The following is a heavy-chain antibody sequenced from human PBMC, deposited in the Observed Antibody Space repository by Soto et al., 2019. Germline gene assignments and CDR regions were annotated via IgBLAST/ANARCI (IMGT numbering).Heavy chain of an antibody. CDR2: ISSSSNYI. CDR1: VFTFTSYT. J-gene: IGHJ4*02. CDR3: ARELNYYDSSGYHSTEGAH. Sequence: PGWSLRLSCASSVFTFTSYTMNWVRQAPGKGLEWVSSISSSSNYIYYADSVKGRFTISGDNAKNSLYLQINSLRAEDTAVYYCARELNYYDSSGYHSTEGAHWGQGTLVTVSS. D-gene: IGHD3-22*01. V-gene: IGHV3-21*01.